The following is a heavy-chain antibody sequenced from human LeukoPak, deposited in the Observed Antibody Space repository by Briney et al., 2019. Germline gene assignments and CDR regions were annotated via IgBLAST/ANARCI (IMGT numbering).Heavy chain of an antibody. CDR1: GFTFSSYW. J-gene: IGHJ4*02. V-gene: IGHV3-7*01. CDR3: ARDRSRCFY. Sequence: PGGSLRLSCVTSGFTFSSYWMSWVRQAPGEGLEWVATIKEDGSEKYYVDSVKGRFTISRDNAKNTLYLQMNSLRAEDTAVYYCARDRSRCFYWGQGTLVTVSS. CDR2: IKEDGSEK. D-gene: IGHD4/OR15-4a*01.